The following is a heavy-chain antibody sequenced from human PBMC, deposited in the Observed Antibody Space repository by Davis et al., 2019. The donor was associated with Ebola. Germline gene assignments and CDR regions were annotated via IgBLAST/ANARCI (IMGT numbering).Heavy chain of an antibody. Sequence: AASVKVSCKASGYTFTTYDIHWVRQATGQGLEWMGWMNPNSENTGYAQKFQGRVTMTRSTSISTAYMELSSLRPEDTAVYYCARGGYFDWLTRWHYYGMDVWGQGTTVTVSS. CDR1: GYTFTTYD. CDR2: MNPNSENT. V-gene: IGHV1-8*01. J-gene: IGHJ6*02. D-gene: IGHD3-9*01. CDR3: ARGGYFDWLTRWHYYGMDV.